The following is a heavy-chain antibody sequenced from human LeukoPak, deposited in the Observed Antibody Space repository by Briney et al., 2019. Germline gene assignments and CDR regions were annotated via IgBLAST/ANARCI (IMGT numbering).Heavy chain of an antibody. CDR3: ARVGSSGYYFDY. CDR2: IYYSGST. Sequence: KPSETLSLTCTVSGGSISSYYWSWIRQPPGKGLEWIGYIYYSGSTNYNPSLKSRVTISVDTSKNQFPLKLSSVTAADTAVYYCARVGSSGYYFDYWGQGTLVTVSS. J-gene: IGHJ4*02. D-gene: IGHD3-22*01. CDR1: GGSISSYY. V-gene: IGHV4-59*01.